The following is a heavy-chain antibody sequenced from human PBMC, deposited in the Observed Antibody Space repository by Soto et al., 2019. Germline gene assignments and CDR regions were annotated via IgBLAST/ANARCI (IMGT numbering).Heavy chain of an antibody. CDR2: IKFDESVK. J-gene: IGHJ4*02. CDR1: GFTFSDYW. V-gene: IGHV3-7*03. Sequence: GGSLRLSCVASGFTFSDYWMSWVRQAPGKGPEWVANIKFDESVKQYVDSVRGRFSISRDNFRNSLFLQMNSLRAGDTAIYYCVKDGGYCSSATCYSPRNHYFDSWGQGTQVTVSS. CDR3: VKDGGYCSSATCYSPRNHYFDS. D-gene: IGHD2-2*01.